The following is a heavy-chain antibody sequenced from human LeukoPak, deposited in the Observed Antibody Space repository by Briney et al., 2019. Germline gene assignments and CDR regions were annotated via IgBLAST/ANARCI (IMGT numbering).Heavy chain of an antibody. Sequence: PGGSLRLSCAASGFTFSSYGMHWARQAPGKGLEWVAVIWYDGSNKYYADSVKGRFTISRDNSKNTLYLQMNSLRAEDTAVYYCARDSGIQLWLLTYWGQGTLVTVSS. CDR3: ARDSGIQLWLLTY. CDR2: IWYDGSNK. D-gene: IGHD5-18*01. CDR1: GFTFSSYG. V-gene: IGHV3-33*01. J-gene: IGHJ4*02.